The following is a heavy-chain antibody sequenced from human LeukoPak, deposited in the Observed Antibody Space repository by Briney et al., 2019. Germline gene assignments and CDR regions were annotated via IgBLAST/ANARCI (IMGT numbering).Heavy chain of an antibody. CDR1: VFTHSDLW. D-gene: IGHD5-12*01. Sequence: GGSLRLSCVTSVFTHSDLWMYWVRQGASRGLAHVSRVESDARRTTYAESVKGRFTISRDDAKNTMCLQMNSLRVEDTAVYYCVKGGHKLDIQTTHYYYGLDVWGQGTTVAVS. J-gene: IGHJ6*02. V-gene: IGHV3-74*03. CDR2: VESDARRT. CDR3: VKGGHKLDIQTTHYYYGLDV.